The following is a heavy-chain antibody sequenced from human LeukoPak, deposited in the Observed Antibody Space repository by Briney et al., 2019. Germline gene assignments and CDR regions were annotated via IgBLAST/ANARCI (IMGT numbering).Heavy chain of an antibody. V-gene: IGHV3-66*01. D-gene: IGHD4-11*01. Sequence: GSLRLSCAASGFTVSTNYMSWVHQAPGKELEWGSVIYSGGSTYYADSVKGRFTISRDNAKNSLYLQMNSLRAEDTAVYYCARDNYMTSDAFDIWGQGTMVTVSS. CDR2: IYSGGST. CDR3: ARDNYMTSDAFDI. J-gene: IGHJ3*02. CDR1: GFTVSTNY.